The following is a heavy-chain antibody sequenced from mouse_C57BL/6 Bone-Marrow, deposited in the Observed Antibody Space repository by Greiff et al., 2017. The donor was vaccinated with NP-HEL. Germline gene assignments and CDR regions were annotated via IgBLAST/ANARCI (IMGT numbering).Heavy chain of an antibody. CDR2: ISDGGSYT. D-gene: IGHD2-4*01. Sequence: EVKLVESGGGLVKPGGSLKLSCAASGFTFSSYAMSWVRQTPEKRLEWVATISDGGSYTYYPDNVKGRFTISRDNAKNNLYLQMSHLKSEDTAMYYCARVYDYDGDFDYWGQGTTLTVSS. J-gene: IGHJ2*01. V-gene: IGHV5-4*03. CDR1: GFTFSSYA. CDR3: ARVYDYDGDFDY.